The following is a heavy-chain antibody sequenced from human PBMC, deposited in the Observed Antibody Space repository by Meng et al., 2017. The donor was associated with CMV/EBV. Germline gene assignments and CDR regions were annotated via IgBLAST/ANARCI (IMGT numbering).Heavy chain of an antibody. CDR2: INPNSGGT. J-gene: IGHJ4*02. CDR1: GYTFTGYY. CDR3: ARDASPAGWFGELLYYFDY. D-gene: IGHD3-10*01. V-gene: IGHV1-2*02. Sequence: ASVKVSCKASGYTFTGYYMHWVRQAPGQGLEWMGWINPNSGGTNYAQKFQGRVTMTRDTSISTAYMELSRLRSDDTAVYYCARDASPAGWFGELLYYFDYWGQGTLVTVFS.